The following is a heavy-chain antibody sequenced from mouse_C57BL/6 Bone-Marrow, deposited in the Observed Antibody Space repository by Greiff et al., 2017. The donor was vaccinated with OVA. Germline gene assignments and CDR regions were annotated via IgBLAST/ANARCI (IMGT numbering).Heavy chain of an antibody. CDR1: GFTFSSYA. D-gene: IGHD2-3*01. CDR2: ISDGGSYT. CDR3: ARRWLLPFAY. J-gene: IGHJ3*01. Sequence: EVQRVESRGGLVKPGGSLKLSCAASGFTFSSYAMSWVRQTPEKRLEWVATISDGGSYTYYPDNVKGRFTISRDNAKNNLYLQMSHLKSEDTAMYYCARRWLLPFAYWGQGTLVTVSA. V-gene: IGHV5-4*03.